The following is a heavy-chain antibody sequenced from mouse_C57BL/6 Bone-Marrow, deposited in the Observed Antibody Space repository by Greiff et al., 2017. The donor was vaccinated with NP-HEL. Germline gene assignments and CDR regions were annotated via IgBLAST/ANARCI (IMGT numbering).Heavy chain of an antibody. CDR3: TRGPYYYGSSFDY. Sequence: EVKVVESGEGLVKPGGSLKLSCAASGFTFSSYAMSWVRQTPEKRLEWVAYISSGGDYIYYADTVKGRFTISRDNARNTLYLQMSSLKSEDTAMYYCTRGPYYYGSSFDYWGQGTTLTVSS. V-gene: IGHV5-9-1*02. J-gene: IGHJ2*01. CDR1: GFTFSSYA. D-gene: IGHD1-1*01. CDR2: ISSGGDYI.